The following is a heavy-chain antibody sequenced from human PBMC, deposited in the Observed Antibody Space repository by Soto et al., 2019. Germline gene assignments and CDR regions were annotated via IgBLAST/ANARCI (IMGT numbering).Heavy chain of an antibody. J-gene: IGHJ5*02. Sequence: QLHLQESGPGLGKPSVTLSLTCSVSGGSISSNNYYWGWIRQPPRKGLEWIGTISYGGSTYYNPCLERRVTTSVDTPKSHFCLRLSSVTAADTAVYYCARLNIVVVPSAMAWFDPWGQGTLVIVSS. CDR3: ARLNIVVVPSAMAWFDP. CDR2: ISYGGST. V-gene: IGHV4-39*02. D-gene: IGHD2-15*01. CDR1: GGSISSNNYY.